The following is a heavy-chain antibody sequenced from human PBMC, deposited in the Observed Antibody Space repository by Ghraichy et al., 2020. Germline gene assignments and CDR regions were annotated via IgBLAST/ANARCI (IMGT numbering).Heavy chain of an antibody. CDR3: GRGSTVVRWYYYDGLDV. Sequence: GGSLRLSCVGSGFTLSGYNMNWVRQSPGKGLEWVASISSSSRNLFYADSVKGRFTISRDNAQNSLYLQMNSLRDEDTALYYCGRGSTVVRWYYYDGLDVWGEGSKGTVFS. CDR2: ISSSSRNL. J-gene: IGHJ6*04. CDR1: GFTLSGYN. V-gene: IGHV3-48*02. D-gene: IGHD4-23*01.